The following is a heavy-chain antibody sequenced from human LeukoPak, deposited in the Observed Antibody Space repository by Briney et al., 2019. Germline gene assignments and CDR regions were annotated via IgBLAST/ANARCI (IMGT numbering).Heavy chain of an antibody. Sequence: ASVKVSCKASGYTFTSYGISWVRQAPGQGLEWMGWINTNTGNPTHAQGFTGRFVFSLDTSVSTAYLQISSLKAEDTAVYYCARENYYGSGSYAYWFDPWGQGTLVTVSS. CDR2: INTNTGNP. J-gene: IGHJ5*02. CDR3: ARENYYGSGSYAYWFDP. D-gene: IGHD3-10*01. V-gene: IGHV7-4-1*02. CDR1: GYTFTSYG.